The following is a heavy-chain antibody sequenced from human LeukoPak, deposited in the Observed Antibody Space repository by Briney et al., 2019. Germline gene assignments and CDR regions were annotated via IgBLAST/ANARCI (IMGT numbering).Heavy chain of an antibody. D-gene: IGHD3-9*01. CDR3: ASRYYDILTGSLHFDY. CDR1: GFTFSSYS. V-gene: IGHV3-21*01. CDR2: ISSSSSYI. J-gene: IGHJ4*02. Sequence: GGSLRLSCAASGFTFSSYSMNWVRQAPGKGLEWVSSISSSSSYIYYADSVKGRFTISRDNAKNSLYLQMNSLRAEDTAVYYCASRYYDILTGSLHFDYWGQGTLVTVSS.